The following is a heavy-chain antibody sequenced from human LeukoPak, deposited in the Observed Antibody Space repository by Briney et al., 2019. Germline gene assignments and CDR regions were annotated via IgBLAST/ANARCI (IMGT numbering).Heavy chain of an antibody. J-gene: IGHJ4*02. CDR3: ARGREVVVPAAYDY. CDR2: INHSGST. D-gene: IGHD2-2*01. V-gene: IGHV4-34*01. Sequence: PSETLSLTCAVYGGSFSGYYWSWIRQPPGKGLEWIGEINHSGSTNYNPSLKSRGTISVDTSKNQFSLKLSSVTAADTAVYYCARGREVVVPAAYDYWGQGTLVTVSS. CDR1: GGSFSGYY.